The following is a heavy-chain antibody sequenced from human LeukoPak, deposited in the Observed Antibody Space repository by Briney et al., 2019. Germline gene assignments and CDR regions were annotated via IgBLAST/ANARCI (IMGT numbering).Heavy chain of an antibody. V-gene: IGHV4-39*01. CDR1: GGSISRSSYN. Sequence: SETLSLTCTVSGGSISRSSYNWGWIRQPPGKGLEWIGSISSGGTTYYNPSLMSRATISVDTSKNQFSLNLSSVTAADTAVYYCARRSGYYYGVDVWGQGTTVTVSS. J-gene: IGHJ6*02. CDR3: ARRSGYYYGVDV. CDR2: ISSGGTT.